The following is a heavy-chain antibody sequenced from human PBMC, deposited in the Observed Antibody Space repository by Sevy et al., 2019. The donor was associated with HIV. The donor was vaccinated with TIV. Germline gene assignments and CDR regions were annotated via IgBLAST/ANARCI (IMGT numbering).Heavy chain of an antibody. J-gene: IGHJ4*02. V-gene: IGHV3-33*01. CDR1: GFTFSSYG. Sequence: GGSLRLSCAASGFTFSSYGMHWVRQAPGKGLEWVAVIWYDGSNKYYADSVKGRFTISRDNSKNTLYLQMNSLRAEDTALYYCAREVATWHPGDYWGQGTLVTVSS. CDR3: AREVATWHPGDY. D-gene: IGHD5-12*01. CDR2: IWYDGSNK.